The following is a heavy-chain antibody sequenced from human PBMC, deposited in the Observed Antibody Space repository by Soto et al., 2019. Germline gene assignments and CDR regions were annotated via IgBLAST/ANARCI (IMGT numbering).Heavy chain of an antibody. CDR3: ARHNDFSNYDYVWGSYRFSFFDY. CDR2: IYPGDSDT. CDR1: GYSFTSYW. J-gene: IGHJ4*02. V-gene: IGHV5-51*01. D-gene: IGHD3-16*02. Sequence: PGESLKISCKGSGYSFTSYWIGWVRQMPGKGLEWMGIIYPGDSDTRYSPSFQGQVTISADKSISTAYLQWSSLKASDTAMYYCARHNDFSNYDYVWGSYRFSFFDYWGQGTLVTVSS.